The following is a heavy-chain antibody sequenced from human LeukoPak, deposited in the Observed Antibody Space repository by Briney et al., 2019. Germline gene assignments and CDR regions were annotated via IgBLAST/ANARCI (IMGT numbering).Heavy chain of an antibody. CDR1: GGSISSSNW. CDR3: ARHGFYYDSSGYHP. J-gene: IGHJ5*02. CDR2: INHSGST. V-gene: IGHV4-4*02. Sequence: SETLSLTCAVSGGSISSSNWWSWVRQPPGKGLEWIGEINHSGSTNYNPSLKSRVTISVDTSKNQFSLKLSSVTAADTAVYYCARHGFYYDSSGYHPWGQGTLVTVSS. D-gene: IGHD3-22*01.